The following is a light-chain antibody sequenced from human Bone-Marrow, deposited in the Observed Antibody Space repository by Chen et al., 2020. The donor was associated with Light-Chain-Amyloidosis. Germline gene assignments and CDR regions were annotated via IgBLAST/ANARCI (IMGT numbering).Light chain of an antibody. CDR3: QVWDRSSDRPV. J-gene: IGLJ3*02. CDR2: DDS. Sequence: SYVLTQPSSVSVAPGQPATIACGGNNIGSTSVHWYQQTPGQAPLLVVYDDSDRPSGIPERLSASNPGNTATLTISRVEAGDEADDYCQVWDRSSDRPVFGGGTKLTVL. V-gene: IGLV3-21*02. CDR1: NIGSTS.